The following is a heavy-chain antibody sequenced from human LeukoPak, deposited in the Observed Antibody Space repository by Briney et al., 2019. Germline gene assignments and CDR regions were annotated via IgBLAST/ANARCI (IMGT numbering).Heavy chain of an antibody. J-gene: IGHJ6*02. D-gene: IGHD3-10*01. CDR3: ARSYGAFEGATYYYYGMDV. Sequence: ASVKVSCKASGYTFTNYGLSWVRQAPGQGLEWMGWMNTNTGNPKSAQGFTERFVFSLDASVSTAYPQISSLKAADTAVYYCARSYGAFEGATYYYYGMDVWGQGTTVTVSS. CDR2: MNTNTGNP. CDR1: GYTFTNYG. V-gene: IGHV7-4-1*02.